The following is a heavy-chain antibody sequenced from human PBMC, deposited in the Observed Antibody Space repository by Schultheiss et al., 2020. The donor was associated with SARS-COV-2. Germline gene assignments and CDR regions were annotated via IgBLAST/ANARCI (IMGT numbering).Heavy chain of an antibody. CDR3: AKEAGSSTNHFDY. CDR1: GFTFSSNW. Sequence: GGSLRLSCAASGFTFSSNWMSWVRQAPGKGLEWVANIRQDGGEKYYVDSVKGRFTISRDNSKNTLYLQMNSLRAEDTAVYYCAKEAGSSTNHFDYWGQGTLVTVSS. V-gene: IGHV3-7*03. CDR2: IRQDGGEK. J-gene: IGHJ4*02. D-gene: IGHD2-2*01.